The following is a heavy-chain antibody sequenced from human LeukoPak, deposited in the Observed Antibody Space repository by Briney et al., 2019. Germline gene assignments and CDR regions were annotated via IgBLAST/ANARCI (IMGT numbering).Heavy chain of an antibody. Sequence: SETLSLTCSVSGASISSSDYYWGCIRKPPGKGLEWIGRINYSGSTYYNPSLKSRVTISVDTSKNHFSLRLTSMTAADTAVYYCARLTHSYYSDTSGYYPYYYMDVWGKGTTVTVSS. D-gene: IGHD3-22*01. CDR2: INYSGST. CDR1: GASISSSDYY. CDR3: ARLTHSYYSDTSGYYPYYYMDV. V-gene: IGHV4-39*02. J-gene: IGHJ6*03.